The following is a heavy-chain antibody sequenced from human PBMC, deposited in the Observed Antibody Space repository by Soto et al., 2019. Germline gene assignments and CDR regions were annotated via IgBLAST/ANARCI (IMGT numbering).Heavy chain of an antibody. CDR1: GYTFTTYY. Sequence: QVQLVQSGAEVKKPGASVKVSCKASGYTFTTYYMHWVRRAPGQGLEWMGIISPDGGRTSYAQKFQGRVTMTRDTSRSTGYMALSSLRSEDTAVYYCATREPGHYWGQGTLVTVSS. V-gene: IGHV1-46*01. J-gene: IGHJ4*02. CDR2: ISPDGGRT. CDR3: ATREPGHY.